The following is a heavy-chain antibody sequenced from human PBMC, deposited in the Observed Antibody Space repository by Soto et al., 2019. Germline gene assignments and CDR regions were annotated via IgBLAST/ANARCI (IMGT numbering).Heavy chain of an antibody. Sequence: QVQLQESGPGLVKPSQTLSLTCTVSGGSISSGGYYWSWIRQHPGKGLEWIGYIYYSGSTYYNPSLKSRVTISVETSKNQFSLKLSSVTAADTAVYYCAREGYCSGGSCYTGYYSGMDVWGQGTTVTVYS. CDR3: AREGYCSGGSCYTGYYSGMDV. CDR2: IYYSGST. J-gene: IGHJ6*02. CDR1: GGSISSGGYY. D-gene: IGHD2-15*01. V-gene: IGHV4-31*03.